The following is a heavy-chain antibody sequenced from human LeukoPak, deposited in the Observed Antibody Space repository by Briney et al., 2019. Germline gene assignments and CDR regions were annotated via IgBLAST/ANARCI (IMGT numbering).Heavy chain of an antibody. CDR3: ARGARKGDDYGGFFDY. Sequence: GGSLRLSCAASGFTFSSYEMNWVRQAPGKGLEWVSYISSSGSTIYYADSVKGRFTISRDNAKNSLYLQMNSLRAEDTAVYYCARGARKGDDYGGFFDYWGQGILVTVSS. J-gene: IGHJ4*02. CDR1: GFTFSSYE. V-gene: IGHV3-48*03. D-gene: IGHD4-23*01. CDR2: ISSSGSTI.